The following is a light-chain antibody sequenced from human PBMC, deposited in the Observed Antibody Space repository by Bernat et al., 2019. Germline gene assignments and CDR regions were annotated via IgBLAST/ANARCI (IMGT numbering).Light chain of an antibody. CDR3: VQVTHWPYS. CDR2: QVS. Sequence: EVVMTQSPLSLPVTPGQPASISCRSSQSLVHSDGKTYLSWLQQKPGQPPRLLIHQVSNRYFGVPDRFSGSGAGSDFTLKISSVKAEDVGIYYCVQVTHWPYSFGQGTKVDIK. CDR1: QSLVHSDGKTY. J-gene: IGKJ2*03. V-gene: IGKV2-30*02.